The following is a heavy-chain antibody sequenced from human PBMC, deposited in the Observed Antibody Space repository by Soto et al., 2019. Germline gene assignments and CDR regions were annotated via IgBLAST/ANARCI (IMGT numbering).Heavy chain of an antibody. CDR2: ISANSGYT. V-gene: IGHV1-18*01. Sequence: QVQLVQSGGEVKEPGASVKVACKASGYTFVSYGISWVRQAPGQGLEWMGWISANSGYTNYAQKFQGKVTMTTDASTRTAYMEFRGLGSDDTAVYYCAKDRSSYCSGGNCYSTLDYWGQGTLVTVSS. CDR3: AKDRSSYCSGGNCYSTLDY. D-gene: IGHD2-15*01. J-gene: IGHJ4*02. CDR1: GYTFVSYG.